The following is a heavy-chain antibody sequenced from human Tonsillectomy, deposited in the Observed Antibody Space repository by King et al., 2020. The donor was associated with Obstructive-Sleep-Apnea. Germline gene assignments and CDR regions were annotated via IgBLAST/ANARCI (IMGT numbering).Heavy chain of an antibody. J-gene: IGHJ4*02. CDR1: GGSISSYY. D-gene: IGHD3-22*01. V-gene: IGHV4-59*08. Sequence: QLQESGPGLVKPSETLSLTCTVSGGSISSYYWSWIRQPPGSGLEWIGYIYSSGSTKYNPSLKSRVTISVDTSKTQFSLKLTSVTAADTAVYYCARHVWHYDTSGNFHDYWGQGTPVTVSS. CDR2: IYSSGST. CDR3: ARHVWHYDTSGNFHDY.